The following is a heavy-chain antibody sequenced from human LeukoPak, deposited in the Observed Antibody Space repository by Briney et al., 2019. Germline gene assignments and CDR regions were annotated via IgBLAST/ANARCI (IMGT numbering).Heavy chain of an antibody. J-gene: IGHJ4*02. CDR1: GYSFTNYW. D-gene: IGHD6-19*01. V-gene: IGHV5-51*01. CDR2: IYPGDSDT. Sequence: GESLKISCKGSGYSFTNYWIGWVRQMPGKGLEWMGIIYPGDSDTRYSPSFQGQVTISADKSISTAYLQWSSLKASDTAMYYCATIAVAGTGMSTYYFDYWGQGTLVTVSS. CDR3: ATIAVAGTGMSTYYFDY.